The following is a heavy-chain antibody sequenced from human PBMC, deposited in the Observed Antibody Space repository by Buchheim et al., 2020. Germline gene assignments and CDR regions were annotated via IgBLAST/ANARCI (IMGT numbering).Heavy chain of an antibody. Sequence: QVQLVESGGGVVQPGRSLRLSCAASGFTFSSSGMHWVRQATGKGLEWVAVVSSDESKYYADFVQGRFTISRDNSKNTLYLQMGNQRAEDTAVYYCAKYSSTSNFYYGMDIWGQGTT. CDR3: AKYSSTSNFYYGMDI. CDR1: GFTFSSSG. D-gene: IGHD5-18*01. J-gene: IGHJ6*02. V-gene: IGHV3-30*18. CDR2: VSSDESK.